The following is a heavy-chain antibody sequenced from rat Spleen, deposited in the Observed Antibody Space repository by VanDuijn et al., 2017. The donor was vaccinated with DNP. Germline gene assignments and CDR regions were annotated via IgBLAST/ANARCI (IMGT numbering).Heavy chain of an antibody. CDR1: GVTFSDYS. V-gene: IGHV5-7*01. CDR2: IVYDGSSS. Sequence: EVQLVESGGGLVQPGRSLKLSCAASGVTFSDYSMAWVRQAPKKGLEWVATIVYDGSSSYYGDSVTGRFTISRDNAENTLYLQMNSLRSEDTATYYCAKVRYYGLPGFTYWGQGTLVTVSS. D-gene: IGHD1-6*01. J-gene: IGHJ3*01. CDR3: AKVRYYGLPGFTY.